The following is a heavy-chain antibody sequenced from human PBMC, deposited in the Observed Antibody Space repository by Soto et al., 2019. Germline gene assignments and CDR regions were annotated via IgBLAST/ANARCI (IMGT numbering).Heavy chain of an antibody. CDR1: GGSISSYY. CDR3: AWLKEATNRYYMDV. Sequence: SETLSLTCTVSGGSISSYYWSWIRQPPGKGLEWIGYIYYSGSTNYNPSLKSRVTISVDTSKNQFSLKLSSVTAADTAVYYCAWLKEATNRYYMDVWSKGTTVTVSS. J-gene: IGHJ6*03. V-gene: IGHV4-59*08. CDR2: IYYSGST. D-gene: IGHD5-12*01.